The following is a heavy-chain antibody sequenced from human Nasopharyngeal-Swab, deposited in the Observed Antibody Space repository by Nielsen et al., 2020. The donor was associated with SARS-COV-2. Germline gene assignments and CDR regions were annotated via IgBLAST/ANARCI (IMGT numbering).Heavy chain of an antibody. CDR1: GFTFSSYA. J-gene: IGHJ6*02. V-gene: IGHV3-23*01. CDR2: ISGSGGST. D-gene: IGHD2-21*02. Sequence: GGSLRLSCAASGFTFSSYAMSWVRQAPGKGLVWVSAISGSGGSTYYADSVKGRFTISRDNSKNTLYLQMNSLRAEDTAVYYCANAYCGGDCYSHDYYYYYVMDVWGQGTTVTVSS. CDR3: ANAYCGGDCYSHDYYYYYVMDV.